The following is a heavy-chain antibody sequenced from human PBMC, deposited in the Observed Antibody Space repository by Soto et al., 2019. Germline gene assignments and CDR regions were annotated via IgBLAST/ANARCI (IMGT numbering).Heavy chain of an antibody. Sequence: SETLSLTCTVSGGSISSYYLSWMRQPPGKGLEWIGYIYYSGSTNYNPSLKSRVTISVDTSKNQFSLKLSSVTAADTAVYYCARVFYSYGYYYGMDVWGQGTTVTVYS. V-gene: IGHV4-59*01. CDR3: ARVFYSYGYYYGMDV. CDR1: GGSISSYY. CDR2: IYYSGST. D-gene: IGHD5-18*01. J-gene: IGHJ6*02.